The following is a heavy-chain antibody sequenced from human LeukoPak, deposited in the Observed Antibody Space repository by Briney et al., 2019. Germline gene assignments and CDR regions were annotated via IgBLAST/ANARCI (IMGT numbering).Heavy chain of an antibody. CDR1: GGTFSSYA. Sequence: SVKVSCKASGGTFSSYAISWVRQAPGQGLELMGGIIPIFGTANYAQKFQGRVTINADESTSTAYMEQSSQRSEDTAVYYCARAPNCGGDCDYWGQGTLVTVSS. CDR2: IIPIFGTA. J-gene: IGHJ4*02. V-gene: IGHV1-69*13. D-gene: IGHD2-21*01. CDR3: ARAPNCGGDCDY.